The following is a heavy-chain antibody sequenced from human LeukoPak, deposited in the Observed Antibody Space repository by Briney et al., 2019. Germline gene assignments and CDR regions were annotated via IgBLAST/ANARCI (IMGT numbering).Heavy chain of an antibody. J-gene: IGHJ5*02. V-gene: IGHV4-34*01. CDR3: ARGSPYDFWSGYYSAGLDP. Sequence: ASETLSLTCAVYGGSFSGYYWSWIRQPPGKGLEWIGEINHSGSTNYNPSLKSRVTISVDTSKNQFSLKLGSVTAADTAVYYCARGSPYDFWSGYYSAGLDPWGQGTLVTVSS. CDR1: GGSFSGYY. D-gene: IGHD3-3*01. CDR2: INHSGST.